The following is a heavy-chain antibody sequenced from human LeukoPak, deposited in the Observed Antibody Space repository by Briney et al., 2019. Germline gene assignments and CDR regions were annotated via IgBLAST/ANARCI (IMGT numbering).Heavy chain of an antibody. V-gene: IGHV1-46*01. CDR1: GYTFTRYY. D-gene: IGHD3-10*01. J-gene: IGHJ4*02. Sequence: ASVKVSCKASGYTFTRYYMHWVRQAPGQGLEWMGIINPSDGVIDYAQKCQDRVTMTRDTSTSTLYMELSSLRSEDTAVYYCARRGSGSYVLDYWGQGTLVTVSS. CDR2: INPSDGVI. CDR3: ARRGSGSYVLDY.